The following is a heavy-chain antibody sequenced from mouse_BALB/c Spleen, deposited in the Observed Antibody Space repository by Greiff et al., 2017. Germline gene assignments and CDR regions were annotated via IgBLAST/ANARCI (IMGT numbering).Heavy chain of an antibody. CDR1: GFTFSSYT. V-gene: IGHV5-12-2*01. CDR3: ARHYYGSSVDY. J-gene: IGHJ4*01. D-gene: IGHD1-1*01. Sequence: EVKLVESGGGLVQPGGSLKLSCAASGFTFSSYTMSWVRQTPEKRLEWVAYISNGGGSTYYPDTVKGRFTISRDNAKNTLYLQMSSLKSEDTAMYYCARHYYGSSVDYWGQGTSVTVSS. CDR2: ISNGGGST.